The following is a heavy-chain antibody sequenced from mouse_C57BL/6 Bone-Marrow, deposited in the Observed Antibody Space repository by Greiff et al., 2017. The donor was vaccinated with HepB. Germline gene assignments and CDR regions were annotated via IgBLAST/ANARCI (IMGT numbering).Heavy chain of an antibody. CDR2: IWSGGST. Sequence: QVQLQQSGPGLVQPSQSLSITCTVSGFSLTSYGVHWVRQSPGKGLEWLGVIWSGGSTDYNAAFISRLSISKDNSKSQVFFKMNSLQADDTAIYYCARNLRGGYFDVWGTGTTVTVSS. J-gene: IGHJ1*03. CDR3: ARNLRGGYFDV. D-gene: IGHD1-1*01. V-gene: IGHV2-2*01. CDR1: GFSLTSYG.